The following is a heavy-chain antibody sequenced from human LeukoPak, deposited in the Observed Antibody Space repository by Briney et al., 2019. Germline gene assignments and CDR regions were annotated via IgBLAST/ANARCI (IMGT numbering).Heavy chain of an antibody. D-gene: IGHD2-2*01. J-gene: IGHJ4*02. CDR1: GGTLINYY. CDR3: GIFRDVVPGSMS. CDR2: ISHRGST. V-gene: IGHV4-34*08. Sequence: PSETLSVTCGVYGGTLINYYCHWIRQAPGKGLEWIGGISHRGSTNHNPALKSRVAMSQDTSRSQFSLKVNSVAGADTAVYFCGIFRDVVPGSMSWGRGTPVTVSS.